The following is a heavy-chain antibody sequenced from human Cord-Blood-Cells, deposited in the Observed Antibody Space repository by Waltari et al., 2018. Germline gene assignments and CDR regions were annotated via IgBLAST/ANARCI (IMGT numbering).Heavy chain of an antibody. CDR1: GYTFTSYD. V-gene: IGHV1-8*01. CDR3: ARVVYDFWSGYYFDY. J-gene: IGHJ4*02. CDR2: MNPNSGNT. D-gene: IGHD3-3*01. Sequence: QVQLVQSGAEVRKPGASVKVSCKASGYTFTSYDINWVRQANGQGREGMGCMNPNSGNTGYAQKFQGRVTMTRNTSISTAYMELSSLRSEDTAVYYCARVVYDFWSGYYFDYWGQGTLVTVSS.